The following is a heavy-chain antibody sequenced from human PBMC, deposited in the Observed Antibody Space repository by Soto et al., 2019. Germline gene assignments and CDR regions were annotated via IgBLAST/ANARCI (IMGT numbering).Heavy chain of an antibody. V-gene: IGHV3-23*01. CDR1: VFTFSSYV. CDR3: ATSRAGARISGMEC. CDR2: ISGSGGST. J-gene: IGHJ6*02. D-gene: IGHD1-26*01. Sequence: VGSLRLSCAASVFTFSSYVMSWIRQAPGKGLEWVSGISGSGGSTYYADSVKGRFTISRDNSKNTLYLQMNSLRAEDTALYYCATSRAGARISGMECWGQGTRGTVTS.